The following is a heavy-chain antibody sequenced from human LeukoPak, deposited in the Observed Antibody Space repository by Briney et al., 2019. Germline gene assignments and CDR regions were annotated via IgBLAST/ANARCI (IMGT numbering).Heavy chain of an antibody. Sequence: PSETLSLTCTVSGGSISSYYWSWIRQPPGKGLEWIGYTYYSGSTNYNPSLKSRVTISVDTSKNQFSLKLSSVTAADTAVYYCARERCSSTTCYFDYWGQGTLVTVSS. J-gene: IGHJ4*02. CDR3: ARERCSSTTCYFDY. D-gene: IGHD2-2*01. CDR2: TYYSGST. V-gene: IGHV4-59*01. CDR1: GGSISSYY.